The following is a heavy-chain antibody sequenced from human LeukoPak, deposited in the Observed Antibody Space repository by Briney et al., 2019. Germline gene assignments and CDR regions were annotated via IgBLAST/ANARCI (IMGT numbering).Heavy chain of an antibody. V-gene: IGHV3-23*01. J-gene: IGHJ4*02. CDR2: ISGSGGST. Sequence: PGGSLRLSCAASGFIFNSYAMTWVRQAPGKGLEWVSAISGSGGSTYYADSVKGRFTISRDNSKDTLYLQMSSVRVDDTAVYYCARVRGRYYDSRVFSAGYYFASWGQGILVTVST. CDR1: GFIFNSYA. D-gene: IGHD3-22*01. CDR3: ARVRGRYYDSRVFSAGYYFAS.